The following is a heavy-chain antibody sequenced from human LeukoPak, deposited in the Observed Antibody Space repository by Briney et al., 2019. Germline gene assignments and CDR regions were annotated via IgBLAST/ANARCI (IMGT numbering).Heavy chain of an antibody. Sequence: AGGSLRLSCAPSGFTFNDYAMHWVRQAPGKGPEWVAVISYDGSNKYYADSVKGRFTISRDNSKNTLYLQMNSLKTEDTAVYYCTTDWRATSSTSCYVCDPWGQGTLVTVSS. CDR1: GFTFNDYA. CDR3: TTDWRATSSTSCYVCDP. CDR2: ISYDGSNK. D-gene: IGHD2-2*01. J-gene: IGHJ5*02. V-gene: IGHV3-30-3*01.